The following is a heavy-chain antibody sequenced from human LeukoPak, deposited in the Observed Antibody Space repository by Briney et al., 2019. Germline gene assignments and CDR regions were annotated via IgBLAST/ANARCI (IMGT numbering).Heavy chain of an antibody. V-gene: IGHV1-8*01. Sequence: ASVKVSCKASGYTFTSSDINWVPQATGQGLEWMGWMNPNSGNTGYAQKFQGRVTMTRTTSISTAYMELSSLRSEDTAVYYCARFLRGRFLGSSPPGYWGQGTLVTVSS. CDR2: MNPNSGNT. D-gene: IGHD3-3*01. CDR1: GYTFTSSD. J-gene: IGHJ4*02. CDR3: ARFLRGRFLGSSPPGY.